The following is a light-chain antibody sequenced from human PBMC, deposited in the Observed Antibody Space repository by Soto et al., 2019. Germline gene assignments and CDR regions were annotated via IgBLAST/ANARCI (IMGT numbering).Light chain of an antibody. CDR3: QEYIQWLPGM. CDR1: QFVSSR. V-gene: IGKV3-15*01. Sequence: EIVITQSPATLSASPGERVTLSCRASQFVSSRLAWYQRRPGQVPRLLIYDTSTRAHGISDRFSGSGSGTEFTLTISSLQSEDFALYACQEYIQWLPGMFGPGTKVDIK. CDR2: DTS. J-gene: IGKJ1*01.